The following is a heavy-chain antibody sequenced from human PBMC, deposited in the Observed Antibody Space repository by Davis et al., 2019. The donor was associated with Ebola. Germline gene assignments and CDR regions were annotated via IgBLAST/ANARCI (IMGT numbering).Heavy chain of an antibody. CDR2: IYSSGST. Sequence: PSETLSLTCTVSGDSVSSGSYYWSWIRQPAGKGLEWIGRIYSSGSTNYSPSLKSRVTISVDTSKNQLSLKVNSVTASDTAVYYCARGGLSSSPFDPWGQGTLVTVSS. V-gene: IGHV4-61*10. CDR1: GDSVSSGSYY. CDR3: ARGGLSSSPFDP. J-gene: IGHJ5*02. D-gene: IGHD6-19*01.